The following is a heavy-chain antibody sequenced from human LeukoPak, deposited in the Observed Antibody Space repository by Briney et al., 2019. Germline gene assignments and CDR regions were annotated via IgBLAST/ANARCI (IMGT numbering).Heavy chain of an antibody. V-gene: IGHV3-20*04. J-gene: IGHJ4*02. CDR2: INWNGGST. D-gene: IGHD3-16*01. CDR1: GFTYDDYG. Sequence: GGSLRLSCAAPGFTYDDYGMNWVRQAPGKGLEWVSGINWNGGSTGYADSVKGRFTISRDNAKNSLYLQMNSLRAEDTALYYCASDLHSPQGVDYCGQGTLVTVSS. CDR3: ASDLHSPQGVDY.